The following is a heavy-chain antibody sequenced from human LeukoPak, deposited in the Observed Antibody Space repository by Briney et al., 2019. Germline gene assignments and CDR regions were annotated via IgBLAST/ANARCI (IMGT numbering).Heavy chain of an antibody. J-gene: IGHJ4*02. Sequence: PQTLSLTCPLSAASTSSSYWRWIRQPPGKGLEWNGAINHSGNTNYNPSLESRVTISVDTSKNQFSLKLSSVTAADTAVYYCTRGDPTGPHLDGGNSVHWGQGTLVTVSS. V-gene: IGHV4-34*01. CDR3: TRGDPTGPHLDGGNSVH. CDR2: INHSGNT. CDR1: AASTSSSY. D-gene: IGHD4-23*01.